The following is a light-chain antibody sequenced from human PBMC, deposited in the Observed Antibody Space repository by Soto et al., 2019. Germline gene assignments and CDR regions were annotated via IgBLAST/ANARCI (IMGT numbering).Light chain of an antibody. CDR1: SGHSSYA. CDR2: LNSDGSH. CDR3: QTWGTGIVV. J-gene: IGLJ2*01. Sequence: QTVVTQSPSASASLGASVKLTRTLSSGHSSYAIAWHQQQPEKGPRYLMKLNSDGSHSKGDGIPDRFSGSSSGAERYLTISSLQSEDEADYYCQTWGTGIVVFGGGTKLTVL. V-gene: IGLV4-69*01.